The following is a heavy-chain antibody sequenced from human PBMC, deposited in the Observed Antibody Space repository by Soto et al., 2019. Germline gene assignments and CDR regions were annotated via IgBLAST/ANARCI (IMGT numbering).Heavy chain of an antibody. D-gene: IGHD5-12*01. J-gene: IGHJ4*02. Sequence: SETLSLTCTVSGGSISSYYWSWIRQPPGRGLEWIGYIYYSGSTNYNPSLKSRVTISVDTSKNQFSLKLSSVTAADTAVYYCARRSSDYYFDYWGQGTLVTVSS. V-gene: IGHV4-59*08. CDR1: GGSISSYY. CDR2: IYYSGST. CDR3: ARRSSDYYFDY.